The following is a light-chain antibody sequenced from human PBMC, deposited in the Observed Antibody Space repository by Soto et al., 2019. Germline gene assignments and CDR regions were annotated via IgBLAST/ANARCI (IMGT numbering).Light chain of an antibody. CDR3: AAWDDSLNGFYV. J-gene: IGLJ1*01. V-gene: IGLV1-44*01. CDR1: SSNIGSNT. Sequence: QSVLTQPPSASGTPGQRVTISCSGSSSNIGSNTVNWYQQLPGTAPKLLIYSNSQRPSGVPDRFSGSKSGTSASLAISGLQSEDEADYYCAAWDDSLNGFYVFATGTKLTVL. CDR2: SNS.